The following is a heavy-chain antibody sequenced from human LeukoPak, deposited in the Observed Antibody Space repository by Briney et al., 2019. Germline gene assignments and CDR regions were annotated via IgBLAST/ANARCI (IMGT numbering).Heavy chain of an antibody. CDR1: GFTVSSNY. J-gene: IGHJ6*03. CDR2: IYSGGST. V-gene: IGHV3-66*01. D-gene: IGHD2-2*02. Sequence: GGSLRLSCAASGFTVSSNYMSWVRQAPGKGLEWVSVIYSGGSTYYADSVKGRFTISRDNSKNTLYLQMNSLRAEDTAVYYCAREMGPYIVPAAIANYLDVWGKGTTVTVSS. CDR3: AREMGPYIVPAAIANYLDV.